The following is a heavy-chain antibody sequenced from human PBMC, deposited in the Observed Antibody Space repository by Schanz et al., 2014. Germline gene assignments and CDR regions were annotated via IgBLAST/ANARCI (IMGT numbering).Heavy chain of an antibody. D-gene: IGHD5-18*01. CDR1: GGSISSSNW. CDR2: IYHSGST. Sequence: QVQLQESGPGLVKPSGTLSLTCAVSGGSISSSNWWSWVRQPPGKGLEWIGEIYHSGSTNYKPSLKSRATIPAEKSKNQFSLKLRSVTAADTAVYYCARRSVSPSGNSYGYVVAWFDPWGQGTLVTVSS. V-gene: IGHV4-4*02. J-gene: IGHJ5*02. CDR3: ARRSVSPSGNSYGYVVAWFDP.